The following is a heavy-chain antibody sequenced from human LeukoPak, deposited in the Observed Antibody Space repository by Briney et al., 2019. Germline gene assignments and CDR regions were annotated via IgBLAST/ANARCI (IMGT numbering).Heavy chain of an antibody. J-gene: IGHJ4*02. CDR2: INPNSGGT. Sequence: VASVKVSCKASGYSFTGYDMHWVRQAPGQGLEWTGWINPNSGGTNYAQKFQGRVTMTRDTSISTAYMELSRLRSDDTAVYYCARSRTAMITYFDYWGQGTLVTVSS. CDR3: ARSRTAMITYFDY. CDR1: GYSFTGYD. D-gene: IGHD5-18*01. V-gene: IGHV1-2*02.